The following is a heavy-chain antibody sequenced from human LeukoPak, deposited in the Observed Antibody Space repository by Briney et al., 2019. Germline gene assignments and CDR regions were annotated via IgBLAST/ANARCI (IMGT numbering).Heavy chain of an antibody. V-gene: IGHV3-53*01. Sequence: PGGSLRLSCAASGFIVSSNHMNWVRQAPGKGLKWVSVIYSGGKTFYADSVKGRFTISRDNSENTLYLQMNSLRAEDTAVYYCARSYSSSPLGYWGQGTLVTVSS. CDR1: GFIVSSNH. J-gene: IGHJ4*02. CDR3: ARSYSSSPLGY. CDR2: IYSGGKT. D-gene: IGHD6-13*01.